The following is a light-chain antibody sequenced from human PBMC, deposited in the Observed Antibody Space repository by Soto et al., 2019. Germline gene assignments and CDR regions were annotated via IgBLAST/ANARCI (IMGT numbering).Light chain of an antibody. CDR3: LQHSDYPFT. V-gene: IGKV1-17*01. CDR1: QGIRDA. CDR2: SAS. J-gene: IGKJ2*01. Sequence: DIQMTQSPSSLSASVGDRVIITCRASQGIRDALGWYRQKPGKVPKRLIYSASSLQNGVPSRFSGSGSETVFTLTISSLQPEDFATYFCLQHSDYPFTFGQGTRLEI.